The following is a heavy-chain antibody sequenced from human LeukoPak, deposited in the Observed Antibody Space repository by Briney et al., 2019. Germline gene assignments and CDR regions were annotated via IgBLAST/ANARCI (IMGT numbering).Heavy chain of an antibody. D-gene: IGHD6-19*01. V-gene: IGHV1-2*02. CDR2: INPNSGGT. J-gene: IGHJ4*02. CDR1: GYTFTGYY. CDR3: AREGTGYNSPHDY. Sequence: ASVKVSCKASGYTFTGYYMHWVRQAPGQGLEWMGWINPNSGGTNYAQKFQGRVTMTRDTSISTAYMELSRLRSDDTAVYYCAREGTGYNSPHDYWGQGTLVTVSS.